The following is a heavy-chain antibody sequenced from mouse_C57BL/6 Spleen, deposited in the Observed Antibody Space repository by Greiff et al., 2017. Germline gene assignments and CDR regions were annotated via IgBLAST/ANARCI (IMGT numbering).Heavy chain of an antibody. CDR3: ARTGDAYDWVFAY. J-gene: IGHJ3*01. V-gene: IGHV1-81*01. CDR1: GYTFTSYG. CDR2: IYPRSGNT. Sequence: QVQLQQSGAELARPGASVKLSCKASGYTFTSYGISWVKQRTGQGLEWIGEIYPRSGNTYYNEKLKGKATLPADKSSSTADMELRRLTSEDSAVYFCARTGDAYDWVFAYWGQGTLVTVSA. D-gene: IGHD2-2*01.